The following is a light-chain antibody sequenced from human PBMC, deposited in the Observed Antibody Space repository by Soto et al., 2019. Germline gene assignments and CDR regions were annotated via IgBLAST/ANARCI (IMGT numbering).Light chain of an antibody. J-gene: IGLJ3*02. V-gene: IGLV1-44*01. CDR2: TYN. CDR3: AAWDDSLNAWV. CDR1: SSNIGSNT. Sequence: QSVLTQPPSASGTPGQRVTISCSGSSSNIGSNTVNWYQQLPGTAPKLLIYTYNQRPSGVPDRFSGSKSGTSASLAISGLQSEDEADYYCAAWDDSLNAWVFGGGTKSPS.